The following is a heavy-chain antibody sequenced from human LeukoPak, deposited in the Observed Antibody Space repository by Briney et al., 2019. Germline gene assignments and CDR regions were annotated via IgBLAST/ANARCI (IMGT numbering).Heavy chain of an antibody. J-gene: IGHJ4*02. CDR2: MKGDGSEK. Sequence: GSLPPSGAASGFTSSSNWMTWVRQAPGKGLEWVAGMKGDGSEKKYVDSVKGRFTISRDNAKNSLYLEMNSLRAEDTAVYYCANGGWYSEYWGQGTLVTVSS. CDR1: GFTSSSNW. D-gene: IGHD2-15*01. V-gene: IGHV3-7*05. CDR3: ANGGWYSEY.